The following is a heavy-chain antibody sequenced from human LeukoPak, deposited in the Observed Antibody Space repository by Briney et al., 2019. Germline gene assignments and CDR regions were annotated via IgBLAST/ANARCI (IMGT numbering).Heavy chain of an antibody. J-gene: IGHJ5*02. CDR2: IKSETDGGTA. V-gene: IGHV3-15*01. CDR3: ATLYRTDP. Sequence: GGSLRLSCGASELTLSDAWMYWVRQAPGKGLECIGHIKSETDGGTADYIAPVKGRFTISRDDSTNTLFLQMSSLETEDTAVYYCATLYRTDPWGQGTLVTVSS. CDR1: ELTLSDAW. D-gene: IGHD4-11*01.